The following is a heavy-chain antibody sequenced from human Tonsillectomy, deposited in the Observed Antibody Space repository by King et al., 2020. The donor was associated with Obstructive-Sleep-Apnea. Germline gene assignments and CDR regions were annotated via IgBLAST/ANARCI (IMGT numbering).Heavy chain of an antibody. CDR1: GYTFTSYD. CDR3: ARGPIVGEPIW. CDR2: LNRNSDDT. J-gene: IGHJ4*02. D-gene: IGHD3-10*01. Sequence: QGQLVQSGAEVKKPGASVKVSCKASGYTFTSYDIYWVRQAPGQGLEWMGWLNRNSDDTAYAQKFQGRVTMTRNTSISTAYMELSSLRSDDTAVYYCARGPIVGEPIWWGQGTLVTVSS. V-gene: IGHV1-8*01.